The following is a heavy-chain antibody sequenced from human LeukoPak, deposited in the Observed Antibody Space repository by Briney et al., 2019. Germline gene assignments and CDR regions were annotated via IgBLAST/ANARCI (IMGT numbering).Heavy chain of an antibody. Sequence: ASVKVSCKASGYTFTSYDINWVRQATGQGLEWMGWMNPNSGNTGYAQKFQGRVTMTRNTSISTAYMELSSLRSEDTAVYFCARGRIRAADGTWDYWGQGTLVTVSS. D-gene: IGHD6-13*01. CDR3: ARGRIRAADGTWDY. V-gene: IGHV1-8*01. J-gene: IGHJ4*02. CDR2: MNPNSGNT. CDR1: GYTFTSYD.